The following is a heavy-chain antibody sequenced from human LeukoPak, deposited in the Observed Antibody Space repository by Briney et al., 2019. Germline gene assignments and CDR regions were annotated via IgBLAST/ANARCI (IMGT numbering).Heavy chain of an antibody. Sequence: ASVKVSCKASGGTFSSYTISWVRQAPGQGLEWMGRIIPILGIANYAQKFQGRVTITADKSTSTAYMELSSLRSEDTALYYCARGVVPAAIPRAFDPWGQGTLVTVSS. J-gene: IGHJ5*02. CDR2: IIPILGIA. V-gene: IGHV1-69*02. D-gene: IGHD2-2*02. CDR1: GGTFSSYT. CDR3: ARGVVPAAIPRAFDP.